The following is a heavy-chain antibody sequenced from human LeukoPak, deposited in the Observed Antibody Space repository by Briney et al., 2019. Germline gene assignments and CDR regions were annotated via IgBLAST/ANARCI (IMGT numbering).Heavy chain of an antibody. V-gene: IGHV3-23*01. CDR1: GFTFSSYA. CDR2: ISGSGGST. D-gene: IGHD6-19*01. J-gene: IGHJ4*02. CDR3: AKTQYSSGCFDY. Sequence: GGSLRLSCAASGFTFSSYAMSWVRQAPGKGLEWVSAISGSGGSTYYADSEKGRFTISRDNSKNTLYLQMNSLRAEDTAVYYCAKTQYSSGCFDYWGQGTLVTVSS.